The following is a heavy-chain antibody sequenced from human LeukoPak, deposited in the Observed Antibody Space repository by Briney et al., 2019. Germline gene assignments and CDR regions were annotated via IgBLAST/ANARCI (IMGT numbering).Heavy chain of an antibody. CDR1: GYTFTGYY. J-gene: IGHJ4*02. V-gene: IGHV1-2*02. CDR2: INPNSGGT. Sequence: GASVKVSCKASGYTFTGYYMHWVRQAPGQGLEWMGWINPNSGGTNYAQKLQGRVTMTRDTSISTAYMELSRLRSDDTAVYYCARDLDSGYSYGSSFDYWGQGTLVTVSS. D-gene: IGHD5-18*01. CDR3: ARDLDSGYSYGSSFDY.